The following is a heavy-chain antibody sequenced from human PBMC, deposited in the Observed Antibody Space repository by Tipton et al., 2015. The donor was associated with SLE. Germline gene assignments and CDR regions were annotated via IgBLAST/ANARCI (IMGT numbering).Heavy chain of an antibody. CDR3: AKDHFRRLARGWFDS. D-gene: IGHD2/OR15-2a*01. Sequence: SLRLSCAASGFTFSSYTLYWVRQAPGKGLEWVAAVTSSDGGNKYYADSVKGRFTVSRDNSKDTLFLEMNSLRIEDTALYYCAKDHFRRLARGWFDSWGQGTLVTVSS. CDR1: GFTFSSYT. J-gene: IGHJ5*01. V-gene: IGHV3-30*01. CDR2: TSSDGGNK.